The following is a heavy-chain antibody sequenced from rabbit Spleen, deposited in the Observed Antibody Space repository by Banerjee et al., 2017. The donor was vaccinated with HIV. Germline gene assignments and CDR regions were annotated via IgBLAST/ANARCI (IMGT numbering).Heavy chain of an antibody. CDR3: ARDTGTSFSTYGMDL. CDR1: EFSFSSGYW. V-gene: IGHV1S40*01. CDR2: IDISNYWM. D-gene: IGHD8-1*01. Sequence: QSLEESGGDLVKPGASLTLTCTASEFSFSSGYWIWWVRQAPGKGLEWIARIDISNYWMDYATWARGRFTISKTSSTTVTLQMTSLTAADTATYFCARDTGTSFSTYGMDLWGPGTLVTVS. J-gene: IGHJ6*01.